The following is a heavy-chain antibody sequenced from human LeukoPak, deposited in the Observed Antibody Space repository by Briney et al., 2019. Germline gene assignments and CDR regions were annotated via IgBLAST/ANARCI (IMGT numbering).Heavy chain of an antibody. J-gene: IGHJ5*02. V-gene: IGHV4-38-2*02. CDR1: GYSISSGHY. CDR2: IYHSGST. Sequence: SETLSLTCTVSGYSISSGHYWGWIRQPPGKGLEWIGSIYHSGSTYYNPSLKSRVTISVDTSKNQFSLKLSSVTAADTAVYYCARDPYEGIAACFDPWGQGTLVTVSS. D-gene: IGHD6-25*01. CDR3: ARDPYEGIAACFDP.